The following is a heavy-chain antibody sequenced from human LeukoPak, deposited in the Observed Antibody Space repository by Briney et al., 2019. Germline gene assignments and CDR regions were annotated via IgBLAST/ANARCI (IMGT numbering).Heavy chain of an antibody. CDR2: INHSGST. D-gene: IGHD6-13*01. Sequence: PSETLSLTCAVYGGSFSGYYWSWIRQPPGKGLEWIGEINHSGSTNYNPSLKSRVTISVDTSKNQFSLKLTSVTAADTALYFCARREASSWYSDWGQGTLVTVSS. CDR3: ARREASSWYSD. J-gene: IGHJ1*01. V-gene: IGHV4-34*01. CDR1: GGSFSGYY.